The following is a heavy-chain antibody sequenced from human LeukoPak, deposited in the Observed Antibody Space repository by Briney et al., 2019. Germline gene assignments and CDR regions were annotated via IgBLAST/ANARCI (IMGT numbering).Heavy chain of an antibody. J-gene: IGHJ6*03. CDR1: GYTFTGYY. D-gene: IGHD6-13*01. CDR2: INPNSGGT. V-gene: IGHV1-2*02. CDR3: ARDGYSSYYYYYYMDV. Sequence: ASVKVSSKASGYTFTGYYMHWVRQAPGHGLEWMGWINPNSGGTNYAPKFQGRVAMTRDTSISTAYMELSRLRSDDTAVYYCARDGYSSYYYYYYMDVWGKGTTVTVSS.